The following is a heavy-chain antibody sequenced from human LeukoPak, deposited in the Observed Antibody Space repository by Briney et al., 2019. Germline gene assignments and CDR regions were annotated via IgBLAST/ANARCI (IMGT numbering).Heavy chain of an antibody. CDR3: VRDLREADH. CDR1: GVTFSAYC. J-gene: IGHJ4*02. D-gene: IGHD3-10*01. Sequence: PGGSLRLSCVASGVTFSAYCMHWVRQGPEKGLEWVSRICPDGSDVNHAGSVKGRFTTSRDNAKHTVFLQMNSLRVDDTAVYYCVRDLREADHWGLGTLVTVSS. V-gene: IGHV3-74*01. CDR2: ICPDGSDV.